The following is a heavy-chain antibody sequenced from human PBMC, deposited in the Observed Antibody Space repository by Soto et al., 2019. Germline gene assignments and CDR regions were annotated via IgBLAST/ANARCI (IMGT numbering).Heavy chain of an antibody. J-gene: IGHJ4*02. D-gene: IGHD1-26*01. CDR3: ARGEVGTTGVLCY. V-gene: IGHV1-2*04. CDR2: INPNSGST. Sequence: ASVKVSCKASGYTFTGYYMHWVRQAPGQGLEWMGWINPNSGSTNYAQKFQGWVTMTRDTSISTAYMELSRLRSDDTAVYYCARGEVGTTGVLCYWGQGTLVTVSS. CDR1: GYTFTGYY.